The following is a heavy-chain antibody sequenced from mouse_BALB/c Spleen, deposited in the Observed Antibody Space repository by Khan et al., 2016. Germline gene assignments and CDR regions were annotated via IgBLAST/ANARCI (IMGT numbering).Heavy chain of an antibody. V-gene: IGHV1-54*03. Sequence: QMQLVQSGAELVRPGTSVKVFCKASGYAFTNYLIEWVKQRPGQGLEWIGVINPGSGGTNYNEKFKGKATLTADKSSSTAYMQLSSLTSDDSAVYFCARYDGNYYAMAYWGQGTSVTVSS. D-gene: IGHD2-3*01. J-gene: IGHJ4*01. CDR1: GYAFTNYL. CDR3: ARYDGNYYAMAY. CDR2: INPGSGGT.